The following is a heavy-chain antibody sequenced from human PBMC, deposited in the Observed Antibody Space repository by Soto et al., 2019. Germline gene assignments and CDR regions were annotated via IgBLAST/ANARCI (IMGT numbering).Heavy chain of an antibody. CDR3: AGITGTTSQYNWFDP. CDR2: INHSGST. J-gene: IGHJ5*02. D-gene: IGHD1-7*01. V-gene: IGHV4-34*01. CDR1: VGSVSGYY. Sequence: ESLSLTGAVYVGSVSGYYWSWIRQPPGKGLEWIGEINHSGSTNYNPSLKSRVTISVDTSKNQFSLKLSSVTAADTAVYYCAGITGTTSQYNWFDPWGQGTLVTVSS.